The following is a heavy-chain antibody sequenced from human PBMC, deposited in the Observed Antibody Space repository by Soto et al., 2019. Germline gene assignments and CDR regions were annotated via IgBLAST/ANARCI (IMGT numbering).Heavy chain of an antibody. D-gene: IGHD5-18*01. Sequence: GGSLRLSCAASGFTFSSYAMSWVRQAPGKGLEWVSAISGSGGSTYYADSVKGRFTISRDNSKNTLYLQMNSLRAEDTAVYYCAKSGKVQLWLSTSRYYYYYMDVWGKGTTVTVSS. CDR2: ISGSGGST. CDR1: GFTFSSYA. V-gene: IGHV3-23*01. J-gene: IGHJ6*03. CDR3: AKSGKVQLWLSTSRYYYYYMDV.